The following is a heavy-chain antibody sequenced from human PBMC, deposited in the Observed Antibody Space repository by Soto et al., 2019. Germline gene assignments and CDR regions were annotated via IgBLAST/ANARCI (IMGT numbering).Heavy chain of an antibody. CDR2: ISINGGST. D-gene: IGHD3-22*01. CDR1: GFTFSSYA. J-gene: IGHJ1*01. V-gene: IGHV3-64D*06. CDR3: VKDRQPYYDSSGRGYFQH. Sequence: GGSLRLSCSASGFTFSSYAMHWVRQAPGKGLEYVSAISINGGSTYYADSVKGRFTISRDNSKNTLYLQMSSLRAEDTAVYYCVKDRQPYYDSSGRGYFQHWGQGTLVTVSS.